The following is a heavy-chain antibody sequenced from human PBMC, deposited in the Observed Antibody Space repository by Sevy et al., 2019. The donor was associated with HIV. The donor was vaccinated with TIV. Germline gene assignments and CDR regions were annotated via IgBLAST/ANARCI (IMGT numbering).Heavy chain of an antibody. CDR1: GFTFSTYS. CDR3: ARDRGAVVVVPAAMI. CDR2: ISESSNTI. V-gene: IGHV3-48*01. J-gene: IGHJ4*02. D-gene: IGHD2-2*01. Sequence: GGSLRLSCAISGFTFSTYSMNWVRQAPGKGLEWISYISESSNTIYYADSVKGRFTISRDNAKNTLYLQMNSLRTEDTAVYYCARDRGAVVVVPAAMIWGQGTLVTVSS.